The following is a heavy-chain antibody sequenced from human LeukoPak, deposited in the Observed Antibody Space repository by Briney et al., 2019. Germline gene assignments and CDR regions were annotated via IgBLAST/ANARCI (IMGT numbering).Heavy chain of an antibody. CDR1: GFTFSSYS. CDR2: FISGSTYI. V-gene: IGHV3-21*06. CDR3: ARDSTGWQADSFDI. D-gene: IGHD2-8*02. Sequence: GGSLRLSCAASGFTFSSYSMNWVRQAPGKGLEWVSSFISGSTYIYYADSVRGRFTISRDNGKNSLYLQMNSLRVEDTAVYFCARDSTGWQADSFDIWGQGTKVTVSA. J-gene: IGHJ3*02.